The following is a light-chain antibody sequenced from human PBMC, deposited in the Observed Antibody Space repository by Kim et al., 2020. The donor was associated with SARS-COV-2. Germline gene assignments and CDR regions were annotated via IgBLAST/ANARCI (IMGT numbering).Light chain of an antibody. CDR3: NSRDSSGNHVV. Sequence: ALGQTIRITCQGDSLRSYYASWYQQKPGQAPVLVIYGKNNRPSGIPERFSGSSSGNTASLTITGAQAEDEADYYCNSRDSSGNHVVFGGVTQLTVL. CDR2: GKN. J-gene: IGLJ2*01. V-gene: IGLV3-19*01. CDR1: SLRSYY.